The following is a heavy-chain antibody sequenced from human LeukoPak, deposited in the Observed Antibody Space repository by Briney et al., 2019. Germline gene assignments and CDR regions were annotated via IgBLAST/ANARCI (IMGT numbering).Heavy chain of an antibody. D-gene: IGHD1-26*01. V-gene: IGHV3-30*03. Sequence: GGSLRLSCAASGFTFSIYGMHWIRKAPGKGLEWVADISYDGSKKYYADSVKGRFTISRDNAKNSLYLQMNSLRADDTAVYYCARDKIVGPTTLDYWGQGTLVTVSS. CDR3: ARDKIVGPTTLDY. J-gene: IGHJ4*02. CDR2: ISYDGSKK. CDR1: GFTFSIYG.